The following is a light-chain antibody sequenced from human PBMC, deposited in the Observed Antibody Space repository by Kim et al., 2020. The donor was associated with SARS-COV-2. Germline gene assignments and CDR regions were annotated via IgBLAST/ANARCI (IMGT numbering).Light chain of an antibody. J-gene: IGKJ5*01. CDR3: QQYNYWPIT. V-gene: IGKV3-15*01. CDR2: GTS. Sequence: ETVMTQSPVTLSVSPGERATLSCRASQSVSYNLAWYQQKPGRAPRLVIYGTSSRATGVPARFSGSGSATEFTLTISSLQSEDFALYFCQQYNYWPITFGQGTRLEMK. CDR1: QSVSYN.